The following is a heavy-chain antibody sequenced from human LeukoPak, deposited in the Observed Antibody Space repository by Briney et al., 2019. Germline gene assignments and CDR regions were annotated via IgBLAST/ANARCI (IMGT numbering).Heavy chain of an antibody. J-gene: IGHJ4*02. CDR1: GGSISSGDYY. CDR2: IYYSGST. V-gene: IGHV4-30-4*01. D-gene: IGHD2-2*01. Sequence: RPSETLSLTCTVSGGSISSGDYYWSWIRQPPGKGLEWIGYIYYSGSTYYNPSLTSRVTISVDRSKNQFSLELSSVTAADTAVYYCARDQGYCSSTSCRYFDCWGQGTLVTVSS. CDR3: ARDQGYCSSTSCRYFDC.